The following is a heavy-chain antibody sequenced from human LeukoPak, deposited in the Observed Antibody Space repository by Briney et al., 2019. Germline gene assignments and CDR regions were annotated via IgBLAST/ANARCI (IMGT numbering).Heavy chain of an antibody. CDR2: VDHGGSGT. Sequence: GGSLRLSCEASGFTFTSYWMHWVRRVAGKGLVWLARVDHGGSGTNYADSVKGRFTISRDNAKSTVYLQMNSLRVEDTAVYYCITDLGWGQGTLVTVSS. D-gene: IGHD1-14*01. J-gene: IGHJ4*02. V-gene: IGHV3-74*01. CDR1: GFTFTSYW. CDR3: ITDLG.